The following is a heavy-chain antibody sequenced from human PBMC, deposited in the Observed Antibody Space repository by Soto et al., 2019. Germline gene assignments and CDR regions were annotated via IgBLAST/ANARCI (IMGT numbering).Heavy chain of an antibody. J-gene: IGHJ3*02. CDR1: GVTFSSYA. Sequence: SVKVSCKASGVTFSSYAISWVRQAPGQGLEWMGGIIPIFGTANYAQKFQGRVTITADESTSTAYMELSSLRSEDTAVYYCARGGAVAGGAFDIWGQGTMVTVSS. V-gene: IGHV1-69*13. CDR2: IIPIFGTA. D-gene: IGHD6-19*01. CDR3: ARGGAVAGGAFDI.